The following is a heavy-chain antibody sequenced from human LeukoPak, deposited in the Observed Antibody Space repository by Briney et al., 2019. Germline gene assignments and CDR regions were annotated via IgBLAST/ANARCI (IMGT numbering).Heavy chain of an antibody. J-gene: IGHJ4*02. CDR3: TTDLVDSRGYYNRFDY. D-gene: IGHD3-22*01. Sequence: GGSLRLSCAASGFTFSNAWMNWVRQAPGKGLEWVGRIKSKTDGGSTDYAAPVKGRFTISRDDSKNTLYLQMNSLKPEDTAVYSCTTDLVDSRGYYNRFDYWGQGTLVTVSS. CDR1: GFTFSNAW. V-gene: IGHV3-15*01. CDR2: IKSKTDGGST.